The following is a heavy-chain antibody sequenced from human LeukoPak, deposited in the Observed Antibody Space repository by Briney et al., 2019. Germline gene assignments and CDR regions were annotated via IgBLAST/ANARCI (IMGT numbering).Heavy chain of an antibody. Sequence: GGSLRLSCAASGFTFSSYGMHWVRQAPGKGLEWVAVIWYDGSNKYYADSGKGRFTISGDNSKNTLYLQMNSLRAEDTAVYYCAKVLEWEPDGGYYFDYWGQGTLVTVSS. CDR2: IWYDGSNK. CDR1: GFTFSSYG. CDR3: AKVLEWEPDGGYYFDY. D-gene: IGHD1-26*01. V-gene: IGHV3-33*06. J-gene: IGHJ4*02.